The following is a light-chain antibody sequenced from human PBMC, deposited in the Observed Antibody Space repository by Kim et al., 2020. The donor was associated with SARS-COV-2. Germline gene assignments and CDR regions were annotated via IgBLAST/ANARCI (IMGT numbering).Light chain of an antibody. CDR1: QSVSSN. V-gene: IGKV3-15*01. J-gene: IGKJ4*01. Sequence: EIVMTQSTATLSVSPGERATLSCRASQSVSSNLAWYQQKPGQAPRLLIYGASTRATGIPGRFSGSGSGTEFTLTISSLQSEDFAVYYWQQYSHWPLTFGGGTKVDIK. CDR2: GAS. CDR3: QQYSHWPLT.